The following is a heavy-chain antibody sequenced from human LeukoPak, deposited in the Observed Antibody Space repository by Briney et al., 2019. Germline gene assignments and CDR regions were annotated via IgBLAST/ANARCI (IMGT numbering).Heavy chain of an antibody. J-gene: IGHJ4*02. CDR2: INPNSGGT. CDR3: AKDLDSTNLYEGPEDF. D-gene: IGHD2/OR15-2a*01. V-gene: IGHV1-2*02. CDR1: GYTFTGYY. Sequence: ASVKVSCKASGYTFTGYYMHWVRQAPGQGLEWMGWINPNSGGTNYAQKFQGRVTMTRDTSISTAYMELSRLRSDDTAVYYCAKDLDSTNLYEGPEDFWGQGTLVTVSS.